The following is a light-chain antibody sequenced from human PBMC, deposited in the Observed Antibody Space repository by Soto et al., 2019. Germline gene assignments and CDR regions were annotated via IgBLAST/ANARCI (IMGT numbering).Light chain of an antibody. CDR2: KAS. Sequence: DIQMTQSPSTLSGSVGDRVTITCRASQTISSWLAWYQQKPGKAPKLLIYKASTLKSGVPSRFSGSGSGTEFTLTISSLQPDECATYYCQHYNSYSEAFGQGTKVDLK. V-gene: IGKV1-5*03. CDR3: QHYNSYSEA. J-gene: IGKJ1*01. CDR1: QTISSW.